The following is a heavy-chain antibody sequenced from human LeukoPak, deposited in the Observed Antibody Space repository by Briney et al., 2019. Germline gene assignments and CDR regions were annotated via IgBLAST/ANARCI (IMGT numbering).Heavy chain of an antibody. D-gene: IGHD6-19*01. J-gene: IGHJ6*03. CDR1: GDSITTSSYY. CDR2: IYYSGST. CDR3: ARHGVAGPYYYYYYMDV. Sequence: SETLSLTCTVSGDSITTSSYYWGWIRQPPGKGLEWIGSIYYSGSTYYNPSLKSRVTISVDTSKNQFSLKLSSVTAADTAVYYCARHGVAGPYYYYYYMDVWGKGTTVTISS. V-gene: IGHV4-39*01.